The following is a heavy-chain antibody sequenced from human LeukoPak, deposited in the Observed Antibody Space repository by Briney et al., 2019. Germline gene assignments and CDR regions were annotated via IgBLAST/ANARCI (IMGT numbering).Heavy chain of an antibody. D-gene: IGHD3-3*01. CDR3: ARGYDFWSGYFHYYYYGMDV. J-gene: IGHJ6*02. Sequence: GGSLRLSCAASGFTFSSYGMHWVRRVPGKGLVWVSGIKTDGTYTNYADSVKGRFTISRDNAKNTLYLQMNSLRAEDTAVYYCARGYDFWSGYFHYYYYGMDVWGQGTTVTVSS. CDR2: IKTDGTYT. V-gene: IGHV3-74*01. CDR1: GFTFSSYG.